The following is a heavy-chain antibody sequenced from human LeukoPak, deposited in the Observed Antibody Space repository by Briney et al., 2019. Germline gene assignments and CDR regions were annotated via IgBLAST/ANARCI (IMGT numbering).Heavy chain of an antibody. CDR2: ITGSSGDT. Sequence: GGTLRLSCADSGFTLSDYALSWVRQTTGKGLEWVAAITGSSGDTYHAGTVKGRVSISRDNSKNTRCLHIRSVRAEDRRLCIFANSPLGSCRGAICYPFDPWGQGTLVTVSS. V-gene: IGHV3-23*01. CDR1: GFTLSDYA. J-gene: IGHJ5*02. D-gene: IGHD2-15*01. CDR3: ANSPLGSCRGAICYPFDP.